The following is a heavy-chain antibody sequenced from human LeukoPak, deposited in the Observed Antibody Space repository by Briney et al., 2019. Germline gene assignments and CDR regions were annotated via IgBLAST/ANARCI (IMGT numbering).Heavy chain of an antibody. CDR2: IKQDGSEK. J-gene: IGHJ4*02. D-gene: IGHD1-26*01. CDR1: GFTFSRYW. CDR3: ARDKIEGATNFDY. Sequence: PGGSLRLSCAASGFTFSRYWMSWVRQAPGKGPEWVANIKQDGSEKYYVDSVKGRFTISRDNAKNSLYLQMNSLRAEDTAVYYCARDKIEGATNFDYWGQGTLVTVSS. V-gene: IGHV3-7*01.